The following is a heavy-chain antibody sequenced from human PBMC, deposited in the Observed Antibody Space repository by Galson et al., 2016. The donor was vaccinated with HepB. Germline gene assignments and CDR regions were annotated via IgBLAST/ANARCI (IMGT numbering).Heavy chain of an antibody. J-gene: IGHJ4*02. CDR3: TRTPLTDYYDTTGNYCFDY. Sequence: SLRLSCAASGFTFSGSAIHWVRQASGKGLEWVGRIRSKAKSYATAYAASVKGRFTISRDDSKSTAYLQMNSLKTEDTAVYYCTRTPLTDYYDTTGNYCFDYWGQGALVTVSS. V-gene: IGHV3-73*01. CDR1: GFTFSGSA. CDR2: IRSKAKSYAT. D-gene: IGHD3-22*01.